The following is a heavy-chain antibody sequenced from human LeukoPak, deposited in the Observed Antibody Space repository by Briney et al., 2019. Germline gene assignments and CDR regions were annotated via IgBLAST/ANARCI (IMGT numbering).Heavy chain of an antibody. CDR1: GFTFSDYY. CDR2: ISGSGKTM. D-gene: IGHD6-19*01. CDR3: ANTYSSGWKPFDY. Sequence: PGGSLRLSCAASGFTFSDYYMAWIRQAPGKGLEWVSYISGSGKTMYYTDSVKGRFTISRDNARNSLYLQMNSLRAEDTAVYYCANTYSSGWKPFDYWGQGTLVTVSS. J-gene: IGHJ4*02. V-gene: IGHV3-11*01.